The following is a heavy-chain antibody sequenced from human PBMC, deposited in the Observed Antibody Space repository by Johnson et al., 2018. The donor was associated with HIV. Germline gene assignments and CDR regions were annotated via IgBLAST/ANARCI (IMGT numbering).Heavy chain of an antibody. CDR3: AKTEDAFDI. Sequence: VQLVESGGGLVQPGGSLRLSCADSGFTFSTYAMHWVRQAPGKGLEYVSGVSSNGGKTYYANSVKGRFTISRDNSKNTLYLQMNSLRAEDTAVYYCAKTEDAFDIWGQGTMVTVSS. CDR1: GFTFSTYA. V-gene: IGHV3-64*01. CDR2: VSSNGGKT. J-gene: IGHJ3*02.